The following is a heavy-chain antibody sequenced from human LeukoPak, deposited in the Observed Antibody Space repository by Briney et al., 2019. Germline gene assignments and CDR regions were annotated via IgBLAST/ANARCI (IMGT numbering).Heavy chain of an antibody. D-gene: IGHD3-22*01. CDR3: ARGYYHRDDAFDI. J-gene: IGHJ3*02. CDR2: IYTSGST. Sequence: SETLSLTCTVSGGSISSGSYYWSWIRQPAGKGLEWIGRIYTSGSTNYNPSLKSRVTISVDTSKNQFSLKLSSVTAADTAVYYCARGYYHRDDAFDIWGQGTMVTVSS. CDR1: GGSISSGSYY. V-gene: IGHV4-61*02.